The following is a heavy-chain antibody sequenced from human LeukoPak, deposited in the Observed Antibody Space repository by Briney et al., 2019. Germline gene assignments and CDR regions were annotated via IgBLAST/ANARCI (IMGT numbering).Heavy chain of an antibody. D-gene: IGHD3-16*02. Sequence: SETLSLTCTVSGASIRNSNYHWGWIRQPPGKGLEWIGSIHYSGSTNFNPSLKSRVTISVDTSKNQFSLKLTSVTAADTAVYYCARVGDYVWETYRIFEYWGQGTLVTVSS. V-gene: IGHV4-39*07. CDR2: IHYSGST. CDR1: GASIRNSNYH. J-gene: IGHJ4*02. CDR3: ARVGDYVWETYRIFEY.